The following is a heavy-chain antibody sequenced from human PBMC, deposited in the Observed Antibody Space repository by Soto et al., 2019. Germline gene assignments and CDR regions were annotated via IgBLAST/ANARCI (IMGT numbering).Heavy chain of an antibody. Sequence: PSETLSLTCTVSGGSISSYYWSWIRQPPGKGLEWIGYIYYSGSTNYNPSLKSRVTISVDTSKNQFSLKLSSVTAADTAVYYCATYGTVATISPGLNWFDPWGQGTLVTVSS. CDR2: IYYSGST. D-gene: IGHD5-12*01. J-gene: IGHJ5*02. CDR1: GGSISSYY. V-gene: IGHV4-59*01. CDR3: ATYGTVATISPGLNWFDP.